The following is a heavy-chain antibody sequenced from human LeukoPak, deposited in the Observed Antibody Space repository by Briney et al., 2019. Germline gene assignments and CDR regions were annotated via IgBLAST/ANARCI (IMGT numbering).Heavy chain of an antibody. CDR1: GGSISSSSYY. D-gene: IGHD6-19*01. CDR2: VYYSGST. V-gene: IGHV4-39*01. Sequence: SETLSLTCTVSGGSISSSSYYWGWIRQPPGKGLEWIGSVYYSGSTYYNPSLKSRVTISVDTSKNQFSLKLSAVTAADTAVYYCARQKGAVAPSGFDYWGQGTLASVSS. J-gene: IGHJ4*02. CDR3: ARQKGAVAPSGFDY.